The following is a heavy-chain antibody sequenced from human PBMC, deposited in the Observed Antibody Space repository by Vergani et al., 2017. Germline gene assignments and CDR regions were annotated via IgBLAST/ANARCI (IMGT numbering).Heavy chain of an antibody. CDR3: AKDVLGTTDD. V-gene: IGHV3-30*18. CDR2: ISYDGSNK. D-gene: IGHD1-1*01. J-gene: IGHJ4*02. Sequence: QVQLVESGGGVVQPGRSLRLSCAASGFTFSSYGMHWVRQAPGKGLEWVAVISYDGSNKYYADSVKGRFTISRDNSKNTLYLQMNSLRAEDTAVYYCAKDVLGTTDDWGQGTLVTVSS. CDR1: GFTFSSYG.